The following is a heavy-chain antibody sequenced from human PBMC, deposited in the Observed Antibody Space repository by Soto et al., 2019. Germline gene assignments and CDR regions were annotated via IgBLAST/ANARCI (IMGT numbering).Heavy chain of an antibody. CDR1: GYTFTSYG. CDR3: AKIDFWSGYYTFDY. V-gene: IGHV1-8*01. CDR2: MNPNSGNT. J-gene: IGHJ4*02. Sequence: ASVKVSCKASGYTFTSYGINWVRQATGQGLEWMGWMNPNSGNTGYAQKFQGRVTMTRNTSISTAYMELSSLRSEDTAVYYCAKIDFWSGYYTFDYWGQGTLVTVSS. D-gene: IGHD3-3*01.